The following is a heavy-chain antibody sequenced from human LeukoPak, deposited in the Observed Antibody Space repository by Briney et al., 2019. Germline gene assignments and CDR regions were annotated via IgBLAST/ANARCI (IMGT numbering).Heavy chain of an antibody. V-gene: IGHV4-34*01. CDR2: INHSGST. CDR1: GGSFSGYY. J-gene: IGHJ4*02. CDR3: ARDPYGVEGKNYFDY. D-gene: IGHD4-17*01. Sequence: SETLSLTCAVYGGSFSGYYWSWIRQPPGKGLEWIGEINHSGSTNYNPSLKSRVTMSVDTPKNQFSLKLSSVTAADTAVYYCARDPYGVEGKNYFDYWGQGTLVTVSS.